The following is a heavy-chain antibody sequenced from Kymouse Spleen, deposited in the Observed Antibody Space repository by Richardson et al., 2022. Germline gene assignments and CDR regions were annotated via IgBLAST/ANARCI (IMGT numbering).Heavy chain of an antibody. CDR2: TYYRSKWYN. D-gene: IGHD3-3*01. CDR3: AREGFLEWLSPYWYFDL. V-gene: IGHV6-1*01. J-gene: IGHJ2*01. Sequence: QVQLQQSGPGLVKPSQTLSLTCAISGDSVSSNSAAWNWIRQSPSRGLEWLGRTYYRSKWYNDYAVSVKSRITINPDTSKNQFSLQLNSVTPEDTAVYYCAREGFLEWLSPYWYFDLWGRGTLVTVSS. CDR1: GDSVSSNSAA.